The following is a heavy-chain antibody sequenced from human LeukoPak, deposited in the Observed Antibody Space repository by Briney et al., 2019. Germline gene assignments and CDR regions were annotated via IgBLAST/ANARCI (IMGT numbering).Heavy chain of an antibody. CDR2: IYYSGST. D-gene: IGHD3-10*01. CDR1: GGSISSSSYY. V-gene: IGHV4-39*01. CDR3: ARLIRGSGSYLLGVGYYFDY. J-gene: IGHJ4*02. Sequence: PSETLSLTCTVPGGSISSSSYYWGWIRQPPGKGLEWIGSIYYSGSTYYNPSLKSRVTISVDTSKNQFSLKLSSVTAADTAVYYCARLIRGSGSYLLGVGYYFDYWGQGTLVTVSS.